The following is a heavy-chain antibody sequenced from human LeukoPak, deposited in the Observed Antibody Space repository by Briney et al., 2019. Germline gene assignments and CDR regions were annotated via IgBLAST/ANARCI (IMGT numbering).Heavy chain of an antibody. CDR1: GGSISSSSYY. J-gene: IGHJ5*02. V-gene: IGHV4-39*01. Sequence: PETLSLTCTVSGGSISSSSYYWGWIRQPPGKGLEWIGSIYYSGSTYYNPSLKSRVTISVDTSRNQFSLKLSSVTAADTAVYYCARLYELNWFDPWGQGTLVTVSS. CDR3: ARLYELNWFDP. CDR2: IYYSGST. D-gene: IGHD2-8*01.